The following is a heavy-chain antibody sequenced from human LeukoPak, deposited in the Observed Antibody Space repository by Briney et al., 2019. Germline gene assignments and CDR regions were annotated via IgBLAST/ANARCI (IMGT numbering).Heavy chain of an antibody. V-gene: IGHV3-30-3*01. CDR3: ARETGSAVGSTDFDY. CDR1: GFTFSSYA. Sequence: HSGGSLRLSCAASGFTFSSYAMHWVRQAPGRGLEWVAVVSYDEINEYYADSVKGRFTISRDNSKNTLYLQMNSLRAEVTAVYYCARETGSAVGSTDFDYWGQGTLVTVSS. J-gene: IGHJ4*02. CDR2: VSYDEINE. D-gene: IGHD4-17*01.